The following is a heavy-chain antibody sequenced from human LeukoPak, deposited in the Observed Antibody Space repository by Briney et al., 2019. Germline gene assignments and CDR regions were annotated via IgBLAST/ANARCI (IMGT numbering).Heavy chain of an antibody. Sequence: PGGSLRLSCAASGFTFSSNGMHWVRQAPGKGLEWVAVISYDGSNKYYADSVKGRFTISRDNSKNTLYLQMNSLRAGDTAVYYCAKDRGSGTYYYYGMDVWGQGTTVTVPS. CDR2: ISYDGSNK. CDR3: AKDRGSGTYYYYGMDV. V-gene: IGHV3-30*18. D-gene: IGHD6-19*01. CDR1: GFTFSSNG. J-gene: IGHJ6*02.